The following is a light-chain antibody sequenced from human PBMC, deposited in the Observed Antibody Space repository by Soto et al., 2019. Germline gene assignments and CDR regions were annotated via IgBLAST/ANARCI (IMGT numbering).Light chain of an antibody. V-gene: IGLV2-23*01. CDR1: SSDVGSYNL. Sequence: QSALTQPASVSGSPGQSITISCTGTSSDVGSYNLVSWYQQHPGKAPKLMIYEGSKRPSGVSNRFSGSKSGNTASLTISGLQAEDEADYYCCSDAGSSSAVFGGGTQLTVL. CDR3: CSDAGSSSAV. CDR2: EGS. J-gene: IGLJ7*01.